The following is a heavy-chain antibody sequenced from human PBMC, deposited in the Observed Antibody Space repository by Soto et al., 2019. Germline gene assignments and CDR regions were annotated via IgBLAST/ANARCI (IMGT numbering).Heavy chain of an antibody. Sequence: QVQLQESGPRLVKPSQTLSLTCIVSGGSINTTDYYWAWLRQPPGKGLEWMGFIYYSGATYYNPSLKCRFSMSVDTSKSQFSLKVSSVTAADTATYFCARDSFDRRLMAIWGPGTMITVSS. J-gene: IGHJ3*02. V-gene: IGHV4-30-4*01. CDR3: ARDSFDRRLMAI. D-gene: IGHD2-8*01. CDR2: IYYSGAT. CDR1: GGSINTTDYY.